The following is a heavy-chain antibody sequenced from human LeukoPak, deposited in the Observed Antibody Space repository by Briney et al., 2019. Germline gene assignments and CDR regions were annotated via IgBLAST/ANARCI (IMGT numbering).Heavy chain of an antibody. V-gene: IGHV6-1*01. CDR2: TYYKSKWYN. CDR3: ARGGSSSWSTYYMDV. D-gene: IGHD6-13*01. Sequence: SQTLSLTCAISGDSVSSNSAAWNWIRQSPSRGPEWLGRTYYKSKWYNDYAVSVKSRITINADTSRNRISLQLNSVTPEDTAIYYCARGGSSSWSTYYMDVWGKGTTVTVSS. CDR1: GDSVSSNSAA. J-gene: IGHJ6*03.